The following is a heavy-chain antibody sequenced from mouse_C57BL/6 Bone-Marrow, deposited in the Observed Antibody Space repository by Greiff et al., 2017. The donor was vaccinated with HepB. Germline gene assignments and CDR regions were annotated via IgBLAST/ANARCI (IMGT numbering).Heavy chain of an antibody. CDR3: ARNYYGSSYLRYFDV. CDR1: GYTFTDYY. CDR2: IYPGSGNT. Sequence: VQLQQSGAELVRPGASVKLSCKASGYTFTDYYINWVKQRPGQGLEWIARIYPGSGNTYYNEKFKGKATLTAEKSSSTAYMQLSSLTSEDSAVYFCARNYYGSSYLRYFDVWGTGTTVTVSS. V-gene: IGHV1-76*01. J-gene: IGHJ1*03. D-gene: IGHD1-1*01.